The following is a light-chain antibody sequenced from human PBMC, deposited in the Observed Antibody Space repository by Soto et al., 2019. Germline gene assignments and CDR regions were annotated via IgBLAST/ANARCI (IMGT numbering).Light chain of an antibody. CDR3: QQYGSSPYT. Sequence: EIVLTQSPGTLSLSPGERATLSCRASQSVSSTSLAWYQRKPGQAPRLLIYGASSRATGIPDRFIGSGSGTDFTLTISRLEPEDFAIYFCQQYGSSPYTFGQGTKLEIK. CDR1: QSVSSTS. V-gene: IGKV3-20*01. CDR2: GAS. J-gene: IGKJ2*01.